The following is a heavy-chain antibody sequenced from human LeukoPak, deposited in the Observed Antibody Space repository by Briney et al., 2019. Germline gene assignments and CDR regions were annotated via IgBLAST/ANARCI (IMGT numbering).Heavy chain of an antibody. CDR3: AKDQSDYVWGSYRYYDY. V-gene: IGHV3-23*01. CDR2: TSGSGDSA. D-gene: IGHD3-16*02. Sequence: TGGSLRLSCEATGFSFSSYAMSWVRQAPGEGLEWVSATSGSGDSADYADAVKGRFTISRDNSKNTLYLQMNSLRAEDTAVYYCAKDQSDYVWGSYRYYDYWGQGTLVTVSS. J-gene: IGHJ4*02. CDR1: GFSFSSYA.